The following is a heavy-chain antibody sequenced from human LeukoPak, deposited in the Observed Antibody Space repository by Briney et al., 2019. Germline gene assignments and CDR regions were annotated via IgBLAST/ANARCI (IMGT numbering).Heavy chain of an antibody. Sequence: GGSLRLSCAASGFTVSSYGMTWVRQAPGKGLEWVSAFSATDGSAQYAESVKGRFTISRDNSKNTLYLQMNSLRAEDTAIYYCAKKEGDTYFSWYMDVWGKGTTVTVSS. D-gene: IGHD2-21*01. CDR3: AKKEGDTYFSWYMDV. V-gene: IGHV3-23*01. CDR1: GFTVSSYG. J-gene: IGHJ6*03. CDR2: FSATDGSA.